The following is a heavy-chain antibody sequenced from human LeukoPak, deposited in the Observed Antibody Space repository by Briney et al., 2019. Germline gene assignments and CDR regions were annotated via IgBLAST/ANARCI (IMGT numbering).Heavy chain of an antibody. V-gene: IGHV3-7*01. CDR3: ARVGYNWDDDGVDY. CDR1: DFTFGSYW. J-gene: IGHJ4*02. D-gene: IGHD1-1*01. CDR2: INKEGSEK. Sequence: GGSLRLSCAASDFTFGSYWMSWVRQVPGKGLEWVANINKEGSEKRYMDSVRGRFTISRDNAKNSLSLHMDSLRAEDTAVYYCARVGYNWDDDGVDYWGQGTLVTVSS.